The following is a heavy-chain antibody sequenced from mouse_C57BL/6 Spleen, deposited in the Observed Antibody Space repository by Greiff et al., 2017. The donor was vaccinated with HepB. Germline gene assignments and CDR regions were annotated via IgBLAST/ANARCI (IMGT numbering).Heavy chain of an antibody. V-gene: IGHV1-64*01. CDR3: ARSYGYTGGFDY. Sequence: QVQLQQPGAELVKPGASVKLSCKASGYTFTSYWMHWVTQRPGQGLEWIGMIHPNSGSTNYNEKFKSKATLTVDKSSSTAYMQLSSLTSEDSAVYYCARSYGYTGGFDYWGQGTTLTVSS. CDR1: GYTFTSYW. D-gene: IGHD2-2*01. J-gene: IGHJ2*01. CDR2: IHPNSGST.